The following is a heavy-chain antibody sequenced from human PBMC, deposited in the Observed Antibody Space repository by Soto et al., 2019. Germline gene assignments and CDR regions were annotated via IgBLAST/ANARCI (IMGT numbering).Heavy chain of an antibody. J-gene: IGHJ4*02. CDR3: XXXXXXXXXXRSDY. CDR2: INHSGST. Sequence: QVQLQQWGAGLLKPSETLSLTCAVYGGSFSGYYWSWIRQXPGKGLEWIGEINHSGSTNYNPSLKSXXXXXXXXXXXXXXXXXXXXXXXXXXXXXXXXXXXXXXXXRSDYWGQGTLVTVSS. CDR1: GGSFSGYY. V-gene: IGHV4-34*01.